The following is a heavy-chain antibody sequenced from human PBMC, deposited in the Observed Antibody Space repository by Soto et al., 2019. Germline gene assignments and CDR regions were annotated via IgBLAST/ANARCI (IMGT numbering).Heavy chain of an antibody. CDR3: ARDGDGVTSLY. CDR1: GGTLSNYA. D-gene: IGHD2-21*02. Sequence: ASVKVSCKASGGTLSNYAISWVRQAPGQGLEWMGGIIAMYGTTNYAQKFQGRVTITADESTSTAYMELSSLRSEDTAVYYCARDGDGVTSLYWGQGTLVTVSS. V-gene: IGHV1-69*13. J-gene: IGHJ4*02. CDR2: IIAMYGTT.